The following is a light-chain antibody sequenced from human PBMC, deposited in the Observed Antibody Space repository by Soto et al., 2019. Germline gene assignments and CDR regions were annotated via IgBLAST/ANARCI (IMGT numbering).Light chain of an antibody. CDR3: QQYGSSPPRIT. J-gene: IGKJ5*01. CDR2: GAS. CDR1: QSVSSSY. Sequence: EILMTQSPGTLSLSPGERATLSCRASQSVSSSYLAWYQQKPGQAPRLLIYGASSRATGIPDRFSGSGSGTDFTLTISRLEPEDFAVYYCQQYGSSPPRITFGQGTRLEIK. V-gene: IGKV3-20*01.